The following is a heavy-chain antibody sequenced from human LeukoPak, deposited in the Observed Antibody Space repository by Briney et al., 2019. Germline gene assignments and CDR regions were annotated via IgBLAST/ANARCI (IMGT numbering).Heavy chain of an antibody. Sequence: ASVKVSCKASGYTFTSYDINWVRQATGQGLEWMGWMNPNSGNTGYAQKFQGRVTITRNTSISTAYMELSSLRSEDTAVYYCARGDGFWSGYYEGYYYYYMDVWGKGTTVTVSS. CDR2: MNPNSGNT. D-gene: IGHD3-3*01. CDR1: GYTFTSYD. CDR3: ARGDGFWSGYYEGYYYYYMDV. J-gene: IGHJ6*03. V-gene: IGHV1-8*03.